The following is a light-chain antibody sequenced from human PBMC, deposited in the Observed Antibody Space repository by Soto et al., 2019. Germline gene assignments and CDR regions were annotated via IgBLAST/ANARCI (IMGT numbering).Light chain of an antibody. V-gene: IGLV2-14*01. Sequence: SALPQPPSPFGSPGQSITHSCPGNSSEFGGYKFVSWYQQHPGKAPKLMIYDVSNRPSGVSNRFSGSKSGNTASLTISGLQAEDEADYYCSSYTSSSTLVVFGGGTK. J-gene: IGLJ2*01. CDR3: SSYTSSSTLVV. CDR1: SSEFGGYKF. CDR2: DVS.